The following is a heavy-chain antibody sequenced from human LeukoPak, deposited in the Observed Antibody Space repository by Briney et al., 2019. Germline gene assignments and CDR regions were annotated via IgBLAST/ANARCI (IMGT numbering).Heavy chain of an antibody. CDR1: GFTFSSYG. D-gene: IGHD5-12*01. J-gene: IGHJ6*02. CDR2: ISYDGSNK. Sequence: PGRSLRLSCAASGFTFSSYGMHWVRQAPGKGLEWVAVISYDGSNKYYADSVKGRFTISRDNSKNALYLQINSLRAEDTAVYYCAKDVLAYSGYGYVYYYHGMDVWGQGTTVTVSS. CDR3: AKDVLAYSGYGYVYYYHGMDV. V-gene: IGHV3-30*18.